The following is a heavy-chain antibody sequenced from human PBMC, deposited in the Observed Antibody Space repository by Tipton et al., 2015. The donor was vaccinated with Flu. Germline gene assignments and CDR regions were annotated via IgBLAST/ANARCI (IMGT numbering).Heavy chain of an antibody. CDR2: MYASGST. D-gene: IGHD3-10*01. V-gene: IGHV4-4*07. CDR3: ASGSGSGTEMIFAF. CDR1: VDSMNSFY. Sequence: TLSLTYTVSVDSMNSFYWSWIRQPAGKGLQWIGHMYASGSTKYNPSLKSRVTLSVDTSKNQFSLKVTSVTAADTAVYYCASGSGSGTEMIFAFWGPSTLVSVSS. J-gene: IGHJ4*02.